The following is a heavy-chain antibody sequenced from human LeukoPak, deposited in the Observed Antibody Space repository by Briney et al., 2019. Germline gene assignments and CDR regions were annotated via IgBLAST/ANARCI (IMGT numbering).Heavy chain of an antibody. CDR3: ARPRYGSGSYYFDY. D-gene: IGHD3-10*01. V-gene: IGHV4-34*01. Sequence: SETLSHTCAVYGGSFSGYYWSWLRQPPGKGLEWVGEINHSGSTNYNPSLKSRVTISVDTSKNQFSLKLSSVTAADTAVYYCARPRYGSGSYYFDYWGQGTLVTVSS. CDR1: GGSFSGYY. J-gene: IGHJ4*02. CDR2: INHSGST.